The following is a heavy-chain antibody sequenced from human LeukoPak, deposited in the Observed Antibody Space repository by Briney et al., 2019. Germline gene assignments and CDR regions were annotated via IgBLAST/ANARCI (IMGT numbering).Heavy chain of an antibody. CDR2: IDWDDDK. CDR1: GFSLSTSGMR. D-gene: IGHD3-22*01. Sequence: SGPTLVNPTQTLTLTCTFSGFSLSTSGMRASWIRQPPGKALEWLARIDWDDDKFYSTSLKTRLTISKDTSKNQVVLTMTNMDPVDTATYYCVLNYYDSSGAFDYWGQGTLSPSPQ. J-gene: IGHJ4*02. V-gene: IGHV2-70*04. CDR3: VLNYYDSSGAFDY.